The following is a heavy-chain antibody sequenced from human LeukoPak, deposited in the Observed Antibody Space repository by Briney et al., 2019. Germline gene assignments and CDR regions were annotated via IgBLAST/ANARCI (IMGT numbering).Heavy chain of an antibody. Sequence: ASVKVSCKASGYTFTGYYMHWVRQAPGQGLEWMGWINPNSGGTNYAQKFQDRVTMTRDTSISTAYMELSRLRSDDTAVYYCARRPLYGDYIDYWGQGTLVTVSS. V-gene: IGHV1-2*02. D-gene: IGHD4-17*01. J-gene: IGHJ4*02. CDR3: ARRPLYGDYIDY. CDR1: GYTFTGYY. CDR2: INPNSGGT.